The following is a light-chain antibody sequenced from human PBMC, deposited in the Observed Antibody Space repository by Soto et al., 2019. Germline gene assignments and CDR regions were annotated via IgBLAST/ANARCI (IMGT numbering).Light chain of an antibody. J-gene: IGKJ4*01. CDR3: QQYGSSGLT. CDR2: GAS. Sequence: EIVLTQSPGTLSLSPGERVTLSCRASQSVNSSYLAWYQHKPGQAPRLLIYGASSRATGIPDRFSGSGSGTDFTLTISRLEPEDSAVYYCQQYGSSGLTFGGGTKVDIK. V-gene: IGKV3-20*01. CDR1: QSVNSSY.